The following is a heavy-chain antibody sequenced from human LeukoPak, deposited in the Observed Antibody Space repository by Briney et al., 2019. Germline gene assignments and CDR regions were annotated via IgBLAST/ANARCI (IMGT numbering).Heavy chain of an antibody. D-gene: IGHD1-1*01. V-gene: IGHV3-74*01. Sequence: GGSLRLSCAASGFTFSLSWMHCVRQAPGKGLEWVSSINYDARSRTYADSVKGRLTISRDNAENTLFLQMNSVRVEDSAIYSCVRGEGRGTSFDWGQGILVTVSS. J-gene: IGHJ1*01. CDR3: VRGEGRGTSFD. CDR2: INYDARSR. CDR1: GFTFSLSW.